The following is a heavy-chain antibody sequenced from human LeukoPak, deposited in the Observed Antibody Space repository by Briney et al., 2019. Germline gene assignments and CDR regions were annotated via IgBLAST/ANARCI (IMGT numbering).Heavy chain of an antibody. D-gene: IGHD2-2*01. CDR1: GGTFSSYA. CDR2: IIPIFGTA. Sequence: SVKVSCKASGGTFSSYAIHWVRQAPGQGLEWMGGIIPIFGTANYAQKFQGRVTITADESTSTAYMELSSLRSEDTAVYYCARVGSSTSCFMCGLPVWGQGTTVTVSS. J-gene: IGHJ6*02. CDR3: ARVGSSTSCFMCGLPV. V-gene: IGHV1-69*01.